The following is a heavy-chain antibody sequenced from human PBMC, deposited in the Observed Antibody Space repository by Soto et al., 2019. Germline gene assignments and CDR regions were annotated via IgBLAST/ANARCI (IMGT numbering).Heavy chain of an antibody. D-gene: IGHD2-2*01. CDR2: ISSSSSYI. Sequence: PGGSLRLSCAASGFTFSSYSMNWVRRAPGKGLEGVSSISSSSSYIYYADSVKGRFTISRDNAKNSLYLQMNSLRAEDTAVYYCARFLDYCSSTSCYAGGFWFDPWGQGTLVTVSS. J-gene: IGHJ5*02. V-gene: IGHV3-21*01. CDR1: GFTFSSYS. CDR3: ARFLDYCSSTSCYAGGFWFDP.